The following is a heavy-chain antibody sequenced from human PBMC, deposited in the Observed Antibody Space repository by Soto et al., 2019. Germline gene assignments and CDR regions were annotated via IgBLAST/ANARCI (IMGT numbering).Heavy chain of an antibody. V-gene: IGHV3-23*01. CDR1: GFTFSSYA. CDR2: ISGSGGST. CDR3: AKDLFSHPGY. Sequence: LRLSCAASGFTFSSYAMSWVRRAPGKGLEWVSAISGSGGSTYYADSVKGRFTISRDNSKNTLYLQMNSLRAEDTAAYYCAKDLFSHPGYWGQGTLVTVSS. J-gene: IGHJ4*02.